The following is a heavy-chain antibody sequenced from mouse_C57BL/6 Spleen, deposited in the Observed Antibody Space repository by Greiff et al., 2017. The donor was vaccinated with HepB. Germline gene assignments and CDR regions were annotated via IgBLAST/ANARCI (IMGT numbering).Heavy chain of an antibody. J-gene: IGHJ2*01. CDR2: ISSGGDYI. D-gene: IGHD2-5*01. Sequence: EVKLMESGEGLVKPGGSLKLSCAASGFTFSSYAMSWVRQTPEKRLEWVAYISSGGDYIYYADTVKGRFTISRDNARNTLYLQMSSLKSEDTAMYYCTREDSNAYFDYWGQGTTLTVSS. V-gene: IGHV5-9-1*02. CDR1: GFTFSSYA. CDR3: TREDSNAYFDY.